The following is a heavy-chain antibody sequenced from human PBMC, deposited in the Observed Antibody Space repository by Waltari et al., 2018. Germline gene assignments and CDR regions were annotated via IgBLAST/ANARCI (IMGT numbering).Heavy chain of an antibody. CDR3: ARDSGDYSWSY. J-gene: IGHJ4*02. Sequence: QVHLVQSGAELRKPGASVKASCMTSVYTFSTYAISWVRQAPGQGIEWMGWISAYTGNKNYAQKVQERIMLTTDTSTSTAYLELGSLTSDDTAVYYCARDSGDYSWSYWGQGTLVTVSS. CDR1: VYTFSTYA. D-gene: IGHD4-4*01. CDR2: ISAYTGNK. V-gene: IGHV1-18*01.